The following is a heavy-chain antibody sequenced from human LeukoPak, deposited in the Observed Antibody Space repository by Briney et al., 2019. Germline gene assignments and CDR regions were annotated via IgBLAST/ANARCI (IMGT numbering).Heavy chain of an antibody. V-gene: IGHV3-30*03. Sequence: GSSLRLSCAASGFTFSSYGMHGVRRATGKGLECVAVKSYDGSNKYYAHSVKGRFTISRDNSKNTLYLKKNSLRAEDTAVYYCAGIVVVPYNYYYGMDVWGQGTTVTVSS. CDR3: AGIVVVPYNYYYGMDV. J-gene: IGHJ6*02. CDR1: GFTFSSYG. CDR2: KSYDGSNK. D-gene: IGHD2-2*01.